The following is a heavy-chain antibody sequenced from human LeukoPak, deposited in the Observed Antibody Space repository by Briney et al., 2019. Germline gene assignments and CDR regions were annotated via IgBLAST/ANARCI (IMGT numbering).Heavy chain of an antibody. CDR1: GFTFSSYG. D-gene: IGHD4-17*01. CDR3: AKRDLTTEFDY. V-gene: IGHV3-30*02. J-gene: IGHJ4*02. Sequence: GGSLRLSCAATGFTFSSYGMHWVRQAPGKGLEWVALIQPDGNDKYCADSVKGRFTISRDNSKNTLSLQMNSLRTDDTAVYYCAKRDLTTEFDYWGQGTLVTVSS. CDR2: IQPDGNDK.